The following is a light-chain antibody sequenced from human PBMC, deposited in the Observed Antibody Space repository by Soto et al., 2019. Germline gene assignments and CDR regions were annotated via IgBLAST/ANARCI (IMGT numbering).Light chain of an antibody. V-gene: IGKV3-11*01. J-gene: IGKJ4*01. Sequence: IVLTQSPATLSLSPGERATLSCRASQSVSSYLAWYQQKPGQAPRLLIYDASNRATGIPARFSGGGSGTDFTLTISSLEPEDFAVYYCQQRSKWPLTFGGGTKVEIK. CDR3: QQRSKWPLT. CDR1: QSVSSY. CDR2: DAS.